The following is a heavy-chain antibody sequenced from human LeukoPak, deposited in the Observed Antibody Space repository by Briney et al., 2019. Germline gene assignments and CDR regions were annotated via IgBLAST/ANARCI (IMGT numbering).Heavy chain of an antibody. J-gene: IGHJ3*01. CDR2: VSYSGGT. CDR1: GGSISSYY. CDR3: ARAPMAITTSAFPDAFDF. Sequence: SETLSLTRTVSGGSISSYYWSWLRQTPGKGLEWIGYVSYSGGTNYNPSLKRRVSISLDTSKNQFSLKLSSPAAADPAVYYCARAPMAITTSAFPDAFDFWGQGTMVTVSS. V-gene: IGHV4-59*01. D-gene: IGHD5-12*01.